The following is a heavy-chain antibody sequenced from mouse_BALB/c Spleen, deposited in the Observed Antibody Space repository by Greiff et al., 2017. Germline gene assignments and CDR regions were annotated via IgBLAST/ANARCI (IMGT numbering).Heavy chain of an antibody. Sequence: VMLVESGPGLVAPSQSLSITCTVSGFSLTSYGVHWVRQPPGKGLEWLGVIWAGGSTNYNSALMSRLSISKDNSKSQVFLKMNSLQTDDTAMYYCARDSMRGFAYWGQGTLVTVSA. CDR3: ARDSMRGFAY. J-gene: IGHJ3*01. CDR2: IWAGGST. V-gene: IGHV2-9*02. CDR1: GFSLTSYG.